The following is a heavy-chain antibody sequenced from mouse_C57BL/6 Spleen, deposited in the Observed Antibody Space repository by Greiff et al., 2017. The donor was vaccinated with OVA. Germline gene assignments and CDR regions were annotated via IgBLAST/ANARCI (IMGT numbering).Heavy chain of an antibody. J-gene: IGHJ1*03. CDR1: GFTFSSYA. Sequence: EVQVVESGGGLVKPGGSLKLSCAASGFTFSSYAMSWVRQTPEKRLEWVATISDGGGYTYYPDNVKGRFTISRDNAKNNLYLQMSNLKSEDTGRYYCARAEVYGSSYVRDWYFDGWGTGTTVTVAT. V-gene: IGHV5-4*01. CDR2: ISDGGGYT. D-gene: IGHD1-1*01. CDR3: ARAEVYGSSYVRDWYFDG.